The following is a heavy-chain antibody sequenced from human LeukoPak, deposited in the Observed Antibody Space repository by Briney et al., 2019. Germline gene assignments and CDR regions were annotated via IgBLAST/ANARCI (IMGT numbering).Heavy chain of an antibody. CDR1: GGSFSGYY. Sequence: SETLSLTCAVYGGSFSGYYWSWIRQPPGKGLEWIGEINHSGSTNYNPSLKSRVTISVDTSKNQFSLKLSSVTAADTAVYYCARRGSAMDFHFDYWGQGTLVTVSS. CDR3: ARRGSAMDFHFDY. J-gene: IGHJ4*02. D-gene: IGHD2-2*01. V-gene: IGHV4-34*01. CDR2: INHSGST.